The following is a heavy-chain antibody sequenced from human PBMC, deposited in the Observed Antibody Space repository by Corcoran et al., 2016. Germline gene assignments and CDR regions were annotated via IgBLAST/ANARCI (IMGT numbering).Heavy chain of an antibody. J-gene: IGHJ6*02. V-gene: IGHV1-69*06. CDR3: ARDQRPLLWFGEWLGGDYDYGMDV. CDR1: GGTFSSYA. Sequence: QVQLVQSGAEVKKPGSSVKVSCKASGGTFSSYAISWVRQAPGPGLEWMGGIIPIFGTANYAQKFQGRVTITADKSTSTAYMELSSLRSEDTAVYYCARDQRPLLWFGEWLGGDYDYGMDVWGQGTTVTVSS. CDR2: IIPIFGTA. D-gene: IGHD3-10*01.